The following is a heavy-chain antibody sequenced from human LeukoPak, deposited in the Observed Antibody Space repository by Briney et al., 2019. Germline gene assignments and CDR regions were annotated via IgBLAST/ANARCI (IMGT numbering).Heavy chain of an antibody. Sequence: ASVKVSCKASGYTFTSYDINWVRQATGQGLEWMGWMNPNSGNTGYAQKFQGRVTMTRDTSISTAYMELSRLRSDDTAVYYCARGIDGRGSGKSHSNWFDPWGQGTLVTVSS. D-gene: IGHD3-10*01. J-gene: IGHJ5*02. CDR3: ARGIDGRGSGKSHSNWFDP. CDR1: GYTFTSYD. V-gene: IGHV1-8*01. CDR2: MNPNSGNT.